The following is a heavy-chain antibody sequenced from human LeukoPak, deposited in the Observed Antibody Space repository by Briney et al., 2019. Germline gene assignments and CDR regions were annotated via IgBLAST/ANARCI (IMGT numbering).Heavy chain of an antibody. CDR3: AKGIKCSSLSCDAFGP. V-gene: IGHV4-34*01. J-gene: IGHJ5*02. Sequence: SETLSLTCAVYGGSFSGYYWSWIRQPPGKGLEWIGEINHSGSTNYNPSLKSRVTISVDTSKNQFSLKLSSVTAADTAVYYCAKGIKCSSLSCDAFGPWGQGTPVTVSS. CDR1: GGSFSGYY. CDR2: INHSGST. D-gene: IGHD2-2*01.